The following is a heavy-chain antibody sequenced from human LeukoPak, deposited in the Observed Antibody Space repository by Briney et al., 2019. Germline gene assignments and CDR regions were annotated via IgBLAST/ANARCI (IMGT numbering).Heavy chain of an antibody. CDR3: ASGYSSSSGGSNWFDP. D-gene: IGHD6-6*01. J-gene: IGHJ5*02. CDR2: IYYSGST. V-gene: IGHV4-31*03. Sequence: SETLSLTCTVSGGSISSGGYYWGWIRQHPGKGLEWIGYIYYSGSTYYNPSLKSRVTISVDTSKNQFSLKLSSVTAADTAVYYCASGYSSSSGGSNWFDPWGQGTLVTVSS. CDR1: GGSISSGGYY.